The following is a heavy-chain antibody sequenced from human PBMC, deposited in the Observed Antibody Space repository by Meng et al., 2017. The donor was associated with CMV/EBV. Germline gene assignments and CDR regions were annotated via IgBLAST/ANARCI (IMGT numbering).Heavy chain of an antibody. CDR2: INHSGST. J-gene: IGHJ3*02. V-gene: IGHV4-34*01. D-gene: IGHD2-2*01. CDR3: AREYCSSTSCYSDAFDI. Sequence: SQTLSLTCAVYGGSFSGYYWSWIRQPPGKGLEWIGEINHSGSTNYNPSLKNRVTISVDTSKNQFSLKLSSVTAADTAVYYCAREYCSSTSCYSDAFDIWGQGTMVTVSS. CDR1: GGSFSGYY.